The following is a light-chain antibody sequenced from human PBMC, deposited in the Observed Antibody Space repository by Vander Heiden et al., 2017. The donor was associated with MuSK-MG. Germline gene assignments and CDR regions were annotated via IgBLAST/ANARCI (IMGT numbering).Light chain of an antibody. Sequence: DIQMTPSPSSLSASVGGRVTITCRASHDISYYLNWYQQKTGKAPKLLIYDASHLETGGPSRVSGSGSGTEFTLTIRRLQTEDIATYYCQKYDKIPLTFGPGTKVEIK. J-gene: IGKJ3*01. CDR3: QKYDKIPLT. CDR2: DAS. CDR1: HDISYY. V-gene: IGKV1-33*01.